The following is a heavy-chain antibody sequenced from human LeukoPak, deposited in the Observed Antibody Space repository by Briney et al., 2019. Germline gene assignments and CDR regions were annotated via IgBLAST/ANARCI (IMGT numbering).Heavy chain of an antibody. CDR1: GFTLSSXX. CDR3: VRVRYSGYDS. V-gene: IGHV3-64D*06. CDR2: ISTNENXX. D-gene: IGHD5-12*01. Sequence: PGGSLRLSCSASGFTLSSXXXXXXXQAXXXXLEYVXAISTNENXXXXXXXVKXXXXXXXDNSNNTLHLQMSSLRAEDTAVYYCVRVRYSGYDSWGQGTLVIVS. J-gene: IGHJ5*02.